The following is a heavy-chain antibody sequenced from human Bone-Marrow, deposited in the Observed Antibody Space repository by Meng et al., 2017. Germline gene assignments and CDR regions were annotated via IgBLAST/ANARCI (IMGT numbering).Heavy chain of an antibody. Sequence: GESLKISCVGADFNFKTYPMSWVRLAPGKGLEWVPSITAGGENTYYGESVQGHFTVSRDTSKNTVYLQMKSLRAEDTAVYYCATLGGLASSWYIDYWGQGTLVTVSS. CDR2: ITAGGENT. CDR1: DFNFKTYP. J-gene: IGHJ4*01. D-gene: IGHD6-13*01. CDR3: ATLGGLASSWYIDY. V-gene: IGHV3-23*02.